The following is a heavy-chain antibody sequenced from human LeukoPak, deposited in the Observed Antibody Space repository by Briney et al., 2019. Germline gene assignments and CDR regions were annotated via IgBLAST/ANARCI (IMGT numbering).Heavy chain of an antibody. CDR2: ISYDGSNK. D-gene: IGHD3-3*01. V-gene: IGHV3-30*04. Sequence: PGRSLRLSCAASGFTFSSYAMHWVRQAPGKGLEWVAVISYDGSNKYYADSVKGRFTISRDNSKNTLYLQVNSLRAEDTAVYYCARDTTDYDFWSGYYYYGIDVWGQGTTVTVSS. J-gene: IGHJ6*02. CDR3: ARDTTDYDFWSGYYYYGIDV. CDR1: GFTFSSYA.